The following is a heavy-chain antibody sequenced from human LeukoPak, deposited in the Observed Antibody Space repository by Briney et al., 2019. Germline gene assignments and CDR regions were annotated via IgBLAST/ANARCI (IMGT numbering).Heavy chain of an antibody. J-gene: IGHJ6*03. D-gene: IGHD2/OR15-2a*01. V-gene: IGHV4-59*01. Sequence: PSETLSLTCTVSGGSISSYYWSWIRQPPGKGLEWIGYIYYSGSTNYNPSLKSRVTISVDTSKNQFSLKLSSVTAEDTAVYYCARDPGYFGYYYYMDVWGKGSTVTVSS. CDR1: GGSISSYY. CDR3: ARDPGYFGYYYYMDV. CDR2: IYYSGST.